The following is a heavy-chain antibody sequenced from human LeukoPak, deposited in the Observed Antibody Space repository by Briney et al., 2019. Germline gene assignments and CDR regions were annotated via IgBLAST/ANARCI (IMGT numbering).Heavy chain of an antibody. CDR2: ISSSSSYI. CDR3: ARSGYGDYSNVAFDI. J-gene: IGHJ3*02. CDR1: GFTFSSYS. Sequence: GGSLRLSCAASGFTFSSYSMNWVRQAPGKGLEWVSSISSSSSYIYYADSVKGRFTISRDNAKNSLYPQMNSLRAEDTAVYYCARSGYGDYSNVAFDIWGQGTMVTVSS. D-gene: IGHD4-17*01. V-gene: IGHV3-21*01.